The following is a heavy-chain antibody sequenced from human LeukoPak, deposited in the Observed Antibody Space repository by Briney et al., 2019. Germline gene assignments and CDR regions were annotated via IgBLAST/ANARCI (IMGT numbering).Heavy chain of an antibody. D-gene: IGHD6-13*01. V-gene: IGHV4-4*02. CDR1: GGSISSSNW. CDR2: IYHSGST. CDR3: VRDSRIAAAGTDAFDI. J-gene: IGHJ3*02. Sequence: SGTLSLTCAVSGGSISSSNWWSWVRQPPGKGLEWIGEIYHSGSTNYNPSLKSRVTISVDKSKNQFSLKLSSVTAADTAVYYCVRDSRIAAAGTDAFDIWGQGTMVTVS.